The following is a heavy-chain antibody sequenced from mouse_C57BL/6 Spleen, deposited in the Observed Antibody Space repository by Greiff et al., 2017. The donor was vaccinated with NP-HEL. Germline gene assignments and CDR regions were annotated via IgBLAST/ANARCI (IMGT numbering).Heavy chain of an antibody. V-gene: IGHV1-52*01. Sequence: QVQLQQPGAELVRPGSSVKLSCKASGYTFTSYWMHWVKQRPIHGLEWIGNFDPSVSVTHYNQKFKDKATLTVDKSSSTAYMQLSSLTSEDSAVYYCARRGTDDGYSYYAMDYWGQGTSVTVSS. J-gene: IGHJ4*01. CDR1: GYTFTSYW. CDR2: FDPSVSVT. CDR3: ARRGTDDGYSYYAMDY. D-gene: IGHD2-3*01.